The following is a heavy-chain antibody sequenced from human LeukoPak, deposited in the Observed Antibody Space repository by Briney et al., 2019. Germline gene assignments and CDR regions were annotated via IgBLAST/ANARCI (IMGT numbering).Heavy chain of an antibody. CDR2: ISSSGSTI. J-gene: IGHJ4*02. CDR3: ARMWGYCSSTSCRYFDY. CDR1: GFTFSSYE. D-gene: IGHD2-2*01. Sequence: LSGGSLRLSCAASGFTFSSYEMNWVRQAPGKGLEWVSYISSSGSTIYYADSVKGRFTISRDNAKNSLYPQMNSLRAEDTALYHCARMWGYCSSTSCRYFDYWGQGTLVTVSS. V-gene: IGHV3-48*03.